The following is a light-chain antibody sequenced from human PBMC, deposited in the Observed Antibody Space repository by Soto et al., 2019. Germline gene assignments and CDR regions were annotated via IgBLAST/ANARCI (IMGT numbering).Light chain of an antibody. V-gene: IGKV3-20*01. CDR3: QQYAGSPRT. CDR2: GAS. Sequence: EIVLTQSPGTLSLSPGERATLSCRASQSVSSSYLAWYQQKPGQAPRLLIYGASSRAAGIPDRFSGSRSGTDFTLTISRLEPEDFAVYYCQQYAGSPRTFGQGTKVEIK. J-gene: IGKJ1*01. CDR1: QSVSSSY.